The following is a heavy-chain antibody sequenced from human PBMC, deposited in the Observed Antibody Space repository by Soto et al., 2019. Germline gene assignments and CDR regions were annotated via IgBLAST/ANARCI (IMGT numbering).Heavy chain of an antibody. CDR3: AKQGDMATRAYDYYGMDV. D-gene: IGHD5-12*01. CDR1: GFTFSSYG. CDR2: ISYDGSNK. Sequence: QVQLVESGGGVVQPGRSLRLSCAVSGFTFSSYGIHWVRQAPGKGLEWVAVISYDGSNKYYVDSVKGRFTISRDNSENTGYLQMNSLRAEDTAVYYCAKQGDMATRAYDYYGMDVWGQGTTVTVSS. J-gene: IGHJ6*02. V-gene: IGHV3-30*18.